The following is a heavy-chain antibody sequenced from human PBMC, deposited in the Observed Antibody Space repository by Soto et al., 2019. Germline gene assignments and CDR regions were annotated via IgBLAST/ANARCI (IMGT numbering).Heavy chain of an antibody. J-gene: IGHJ6*02. CDR1: GGTFSSYA. CDR2: IIPIFGTA. CDR3: AREDIVVVPAAPYXXYGMDV. V-gene: IGHV1-69*01. Sequence: QVQLVQSGAEVKKPGSSVKVSCKASGGTFSSYAISWVRQAPGQGLEWMGGIIPIFGTANYAQKFQGRVTITADESTSTAYMELSSLRSEDTAVYYCAREDIVVVPAAPYXXYGMDVWGQGTTVTVSS. D-gene: IGHD2-2*01.